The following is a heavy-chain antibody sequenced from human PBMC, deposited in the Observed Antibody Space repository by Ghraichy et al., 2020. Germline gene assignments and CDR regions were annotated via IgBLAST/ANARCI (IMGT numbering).Heavy chain of an antibody. V-gene: IGHV4-59*08. J-gene: IGHJ2*01. D-gene: IGHD3-22*01. CDR2: IYYSGST. CDR1: GGSISSYY. CDR3: ARQPGYYYDSSGLYWYFDL. Sequence: GSLRLSCTVSGGSISSYYWSWIRQPPGKGLEWIGYIYYSGSTNYNPSLKSRVTISVDTSKNQFSLKLSSVTAADTAVYYCARQPGYYYDSSGLYWYFDLWGRGTLVTVSS.